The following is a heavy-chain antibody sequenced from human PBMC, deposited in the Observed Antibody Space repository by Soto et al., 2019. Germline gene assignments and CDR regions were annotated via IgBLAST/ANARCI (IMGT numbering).Heavy chain of an antibody. Sequence: GASVKVSCKASGSGFISYGIQWVRQAHGQRLEWIGWIVVASGQTNYAQNFRGRVAITRDTSTATAYIELTGLTSEDTAVYFCSADRPDIGVGWWVWGQGTTVTVSS. CDR1: GSGFISYG. D-gene: IGHD2-15*01. CDR3: SADRPDIGVGWWV. CDR2: IVVASGQT. V-gene: IGHV1-58*02. J-gene: IGHJ6*02.